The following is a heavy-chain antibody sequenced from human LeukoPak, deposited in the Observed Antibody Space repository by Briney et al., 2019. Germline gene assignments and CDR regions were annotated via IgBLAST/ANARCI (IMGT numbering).Heavy chain of an antibody. Sequence: ASETLSLTCTVSGYSISSGYYWGWIRQPPGKGLQWIGSIYHSGSTYYNPSLKSRVTISVDTSKNQFSLKLTSVTAADTAVYYCARLITPSGYSRANWFDPWGQGTLVTVSS. CDR3: ARLITPSGYSRANWFDP. D-gene: IGHD5-18*01. J-gene: IGHJ5*02. V-gene: IGHV4-38-2*02. CDR2: IYHSGST. CDR1: GYSISSGYY.